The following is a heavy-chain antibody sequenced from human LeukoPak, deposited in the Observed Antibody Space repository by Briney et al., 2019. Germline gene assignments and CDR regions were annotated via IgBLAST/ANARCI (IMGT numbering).Heavy chain of an antibody. CDR2: INPNSGDT. J-gene: IGHJ4*02. CDR1: GYTFTGYY. CDR3: ARERRFGELLLFDY. Sequence: ASVKVSCKASGYTFTGYYMHWVRQAPGQGLEWMGRINPNSGDTNYAQSFQGRVTMTRDTSISTSNMELSRLRSDDTAVYYCARERRFGELLLFDYWGLGTLVTVSS. D-gene: IGHD3-10*01. V-gene: IGHV1-2*06.